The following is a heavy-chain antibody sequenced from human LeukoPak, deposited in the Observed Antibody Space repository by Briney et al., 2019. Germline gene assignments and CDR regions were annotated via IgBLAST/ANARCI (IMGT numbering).Heavy chain of an antibody. CDR2: INAGGATT. CDR3: ARGGVSVGGNFDY. V-gene: IGHV3-21*01. CDR1: GFPFSTYA. Sequence: GGSLRLSCAASGFPFSTYAMGWVRQVPEKGLEWVSFINAGGATTYYADSMKGRFTISRDNANNSLFLQMNSLRAEDTAVYYCARGGVSVGGNFDYWGQGTLVTVSS. D-gene: IGHD4-23*01. J-gene: IGHJ4*02.